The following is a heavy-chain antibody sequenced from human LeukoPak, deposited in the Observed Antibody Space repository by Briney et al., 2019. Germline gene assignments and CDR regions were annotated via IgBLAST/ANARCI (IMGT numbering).Heavy chain of an antibody. CDR2: ISGSGGST. CDR1: GFTFSNYA. Sequence: PGGSLRLSCAASGFTFSNYAMSWVRQAPGKGLEWVSVISGSGGSTYYADSVKGRFTISRDNPKNTLYLQMNSLRAEDTAVYYCAKEGLAYYYYGMDVWGQGTTVTVSS. V-gene: IGHV3-23*01. J-gene: IGHJ6*02. D-gene: IGHD6-19*01. CDR3: AKEGLAYYYYGMDV.